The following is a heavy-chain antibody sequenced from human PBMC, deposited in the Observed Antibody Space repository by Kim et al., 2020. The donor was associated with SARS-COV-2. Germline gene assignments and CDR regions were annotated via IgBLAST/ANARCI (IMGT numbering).Heavy chain of an antibody. Sequence: SETLSLTCTVSGGSISSYYWSWIRQPAGKGLEWIGRIYTSGSTNYNPSLKSRVTMSVDTSKNQFSLKLSSVTAADTAVYYCARGHVEYYEFWSGYYTGGRDWYFHLCGRGTLVTVSS. CDR1: GGSISSYY. V-gene: IGHV4-4*07. J-gene: IGHJ2*01. CDR3: ARGHVEYYEFWSGYYTGGRDWYFHL. CDR2: IYTSGST. D-gene: IGHD3-3*01.